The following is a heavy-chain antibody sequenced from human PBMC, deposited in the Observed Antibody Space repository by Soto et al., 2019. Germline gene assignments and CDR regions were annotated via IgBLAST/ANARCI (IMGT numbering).Heavy chain of an antibody. D-gene: IGHD2-15*01. CDR2: IYHRGST. CDR1: GDSISSSSW. J-gene: IGHJ4*02. Sequence: SETLSLTCAVSGDSISSSSWWTWVRQPPGKGLEWIGDIYHRGSTNYNPSLKSRVTISVDKSKNQFSLKLISVTAADTAVYYCASPGVEISSYHDLGYFDYWGQGILVTVSS. V-gene: IGHV4-4*02. CDR3: ASPGVEISSYHDLGYFDY.